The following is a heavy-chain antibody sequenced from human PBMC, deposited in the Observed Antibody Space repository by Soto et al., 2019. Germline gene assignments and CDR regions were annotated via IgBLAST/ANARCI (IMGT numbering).Heavy chain of an antibody. V-gene: IGHV1-2*04. CDR3: ARGLWFEDHRENYYYGMDF. J-gene: IGHJ6*02. Sequence: QVQLVPSGAEVKKPGASVKVSCKASGYTFTGYYMHWVRQAPGQGLEWMGWINPNSGGTNYAQKFQGWVTMTRDTSISPAYMELNRLRSDDTAVYYCARGLWFEDHRENYYYGMDFWGQGTTVTVAS. CDR2: INPNSGGT. D-gene: IGHD3-10*01. CDR1: GYTFTGYY.